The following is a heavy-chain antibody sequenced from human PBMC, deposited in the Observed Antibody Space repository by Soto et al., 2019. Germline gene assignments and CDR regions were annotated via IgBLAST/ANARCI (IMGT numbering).Heavy chain of an antibody. CDR3: ARDHVLQWSLYYYGMDV. CDR1: GGSVSSGSYY. J-gene: IGHJ6*01. CDR2: IYYSGST. V-gene: IGHV4-61*01. D-gene: IGHD3-3*01. Sequence: QVQLQESGPGLVKPSETLSLTCTVSGGSVSSGSYYWSWIRQPPGKGLEWIGYIYYSGSTNYNPSLTCRVTISVDSSKNQFSLKLSSVTAADTAVYYCARDHVLQWSLYYYGMDVWGQGTTVTVSS.